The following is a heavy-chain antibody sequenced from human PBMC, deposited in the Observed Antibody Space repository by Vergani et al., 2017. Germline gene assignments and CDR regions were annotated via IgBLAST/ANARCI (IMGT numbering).Heavy chain of an antibody. D-gene: IGHD6-19*01. CDR2: IHYSENT. V-gene: IGHV4-59*11. CDR3: ASDTHSGQRADR. Sequence: QVQLQESGPGLVKSSETLSLTCSVSFDSIRNLYCNWIRHPPGKGLEWIGSIHYSENTNYNPSLKTRVTISVDTSKNQFSLTLTTVTDTDQAVYYCASDTHSGQRADRWGQGILVTVTS. J-gene: IGHJ5*02. CDR1: FDSIRNLY.